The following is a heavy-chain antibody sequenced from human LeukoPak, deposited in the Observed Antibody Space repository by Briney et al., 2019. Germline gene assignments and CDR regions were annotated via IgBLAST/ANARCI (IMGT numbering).Heavy chain of an antibody. J-gene: IGHJ5*02. CDR3: TAFIMPTTYNWFAP. CDR1: GFSFDDYA. Sequence: GGSLRLSCAASGFSFDDYAMHWGRDAPGQGLERGSFISGDGGTTYYADSVKGRFTTSRDNSKNSLYLQMSSLTTEATAFYYCTAFIMPTTYNWFAPRGQGTLAIVSA. CDR2: ISGDGGTT. V-gene: IGHV3-43*02. D-gene: IGHD3-10*01.